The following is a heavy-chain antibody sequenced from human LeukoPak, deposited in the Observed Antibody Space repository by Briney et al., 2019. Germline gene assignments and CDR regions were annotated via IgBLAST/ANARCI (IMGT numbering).Heavy chain of an antibody. Sequence: GGSLRLSCAASGFTFSSYWMHWVRQAPGRGLVWVSRISSDGSDTNYADSVKGRFTTSRDNAKNTLYLQMNSLRAEDTAVYYCARDGSGYYYKWFDPWGQGALVTVSS. CDR2: ISSDGSDT. D-gene: IGHD3-22*01. V-gene: IGHV3-74*01. CDR3: ARDGSGYYYKWFDP. J-gene: IGHJ5*02. CDR1: GFTFSSYW.